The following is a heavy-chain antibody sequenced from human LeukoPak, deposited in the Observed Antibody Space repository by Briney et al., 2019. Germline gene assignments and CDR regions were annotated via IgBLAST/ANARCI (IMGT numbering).Heavy chain of an antibody. V-gene: IGHV3-23*01. Sequence: GGSLRLSCSASGFTFSSYAMSWVRQAPGKRLEWVSAISGSGGSTYYADSVKGRFTISRDNSKNTLYLQMNSLRAEDTAVYYCAKDRRLTWAWDYWGQGTLVTVSS. CDR3: AKDRRLTWAWDY. D-gene: IGHD3-16*01. CDR1: GFTFSSYA. CDR2: ISGSGGST. J-gene: IGHJ4*02.